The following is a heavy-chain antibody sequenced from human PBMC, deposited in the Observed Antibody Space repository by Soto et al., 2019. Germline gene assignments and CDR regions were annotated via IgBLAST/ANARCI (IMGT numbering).Heavy chain of an antibody. CDR1: GGTFSSYA. CDR2: IIPIFGTA. CDR3: ARDEVATTGYFDY. J-gene: IGHJ4*02. Sequence: ASVKVSCKASGGTFSSYAISWVRQAPGQGLEWMGGIIPIFGTANYAQKFQGGVTITADESTSTAYMELSSLRSEDTAVYYCARDEVATTGYFDYWGQGTLVTVSS. D-gene: IGHD5-12*01. V-gene: IGHV1-69*13.